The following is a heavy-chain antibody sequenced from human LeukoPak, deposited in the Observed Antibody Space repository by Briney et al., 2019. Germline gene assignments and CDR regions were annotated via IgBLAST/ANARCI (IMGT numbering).Heavy chain of an antibody. CDR2: IYHSGST. V-gene: IGHV4-38-2*01. CDR1: GYSISCGYY. J-gene: IGHJ3*02. Sequence: SETLSLTCAVSGYSISCGYYWGWIRQPPGKGLEWIGRIYHSGSTYYNPSLKSRVTISVDTSKNQFSLKLSSVTAADTAVYYCARRIGAAFDIWGQGTMVTVSS. CDR3: ARRIGAAFDI.